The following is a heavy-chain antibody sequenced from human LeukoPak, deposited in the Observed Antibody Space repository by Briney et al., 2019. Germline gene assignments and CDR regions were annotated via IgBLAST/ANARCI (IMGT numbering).Heavy chain of an antibody. J-gene: IGHJ5*02. Sequence: TGGSLRLSCAASGXSFNNHGMHWVRQAPGKGLEWVAVIWYNGNHKYYADSVKGRFTISRDNSKNTLYLQMNTLRAEDTAVYYCARDRSGSHVWFDPWGQGTLVTVSP. CDR1: GXSFNNHG. CDR3: ARDRSGSHVWFDP. V-gene: IGHV3-33*01. CDR2: IWYNGNHK. D-gene: IGHD1-26*01.